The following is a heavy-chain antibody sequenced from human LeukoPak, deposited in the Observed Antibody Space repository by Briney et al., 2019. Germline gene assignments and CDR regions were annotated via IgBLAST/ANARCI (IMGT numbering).Heavy chain of an antibody. D-gene: IGHD5-24*01. J-gene: IGHJ4*02. CDR2: IYIDGNT. CDR3: ARGDGYNFFDS. Sequence: PGGSLRLSSAASGFTVSRNYMSWVRQAPEKGLEWVSVIYIDGNTYYADSVRGRFTISRDNSKNTVYLQMNSLRAEDTAVYYCARGDGYNFFDSWGQGTLVTVSS. V-gene: IGHV3-66*01. CDR1: GFTVSRNY.